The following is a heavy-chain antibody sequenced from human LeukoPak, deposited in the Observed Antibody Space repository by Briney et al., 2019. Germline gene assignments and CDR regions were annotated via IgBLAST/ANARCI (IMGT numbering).Heavy chain of an antibody. CDR1: GGSFSAYY. V-gene: IGHV4-34*01. Sequence: SETLSLTCAVYGGSFSAYYWSWIRQPPGKGLEWIGEINHSGSTNYNPSLKSRVTISVDTSKNQFSLKLSSVTAADTAVYYCARYGKGRWLTSTRPFWYFDLWGRGTLVPVSS. D-gene: IGHD5-24*01. J-gene: IGHJ2*01. CDR2: INHSGST. CDR3: ARYGKGRWLTSTRPFWYFDL.